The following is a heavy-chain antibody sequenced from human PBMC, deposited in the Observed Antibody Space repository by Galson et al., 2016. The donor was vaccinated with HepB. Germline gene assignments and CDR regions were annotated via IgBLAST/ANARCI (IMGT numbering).Heavy chain of an antibody. D-gene: IGHD6-13*01. CDR3: ARRQIAVAGNRYKSLDAFDV. CDR2: IYPGDSVT. CDR1: GYSFTSYW. V-gene: IGHV5-51*01. J-gene: IGHJ3*01. Sequence: QSGAEVKKPGESLKISCKGSGYSFTSYWIAWVRQVPGKGLEWMGIIYPGDSVTRYSLSFQGQVTISVDKSLSIAYLQWNNLKASDTAMYYCARRQIAVAGNRYKSLDAFDVWGQGTVVTVSS.